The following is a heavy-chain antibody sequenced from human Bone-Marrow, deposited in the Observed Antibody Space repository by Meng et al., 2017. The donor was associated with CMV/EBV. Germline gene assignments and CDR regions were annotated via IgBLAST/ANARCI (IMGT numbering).Heavy chain of an antibody. CDR3: AKSFRQYGTNGYYSFDY. J-gene: IGHJ4*02. Sequence: GFSFSNYDVGWVRQAPGKGREWVSSVSNTGTTYADSVKDRFTLSRDNSQNTMVLQMNSLRAEDTAVYYCAKSFRQYGTNGYYSFDYWGQGALVTVSS. CDR2: VSNTGT. V-gene: IGHV3-23*01. D-gene: IGHD2-8*01. CDR1: GFSFSNYD.